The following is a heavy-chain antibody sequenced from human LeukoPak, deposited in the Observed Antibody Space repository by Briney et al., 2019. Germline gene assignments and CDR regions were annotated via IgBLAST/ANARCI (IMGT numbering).Heavy chain of an antibody. J-gene: IGHJ6*03. Sequence: PGGSLRLSCAASGFSLSNYGMRWVRQAPGKGLEWVAALLYDGNTKHYADSVKGRFTISRDISKNTFYLQMNSLTAEDTAVYYCARDHRPEIQYYYMDVWGKGTTVAVSS. V-gene: IGHV3-33*01. CDR3: ARDHRPEIQYYYMDV. CDR1: GFSLSNYG. D-gene: IGHD1-14*01. CDR2: LLYDGNTK.